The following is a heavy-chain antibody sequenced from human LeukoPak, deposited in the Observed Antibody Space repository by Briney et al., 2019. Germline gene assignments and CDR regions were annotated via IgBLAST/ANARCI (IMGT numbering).Heavy chain of an antibody. J-gene: IGHJ4*02. V-gene: IGHV4-39*01. CDR2: IYYTGST. CDR3: ARGLRDGYTLFYFDY. Sequence: SETLSLTCTVSGGSITSSSYYWGWIRQPPGKGLEWIGSIYYTGSTFYNPSLKSRVTISVDTSKNQFSMKLSSVTAADTAVYFCARGLRDGYTLFYFDYWGQGTLVTVSS. CDR1: GGSITSSSYY. D-gene: IGHD5-24*01.